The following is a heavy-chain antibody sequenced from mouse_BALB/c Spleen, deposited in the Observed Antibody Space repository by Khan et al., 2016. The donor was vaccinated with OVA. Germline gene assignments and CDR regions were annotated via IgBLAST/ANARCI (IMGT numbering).Heavy chain of an antibody. CDR1: GFSLTDFG. D-gene: IGHD1-1*02. CDR2: IWGGGTT. Sequence: VELVESGPGLVAPSQSLSITCTVSGFSLTDFGVSWIRQPPGKGLEWLGVIWGGGTTYYNSALISRLSISKDNSKSQVFLKMNMLHADDTAMSYCDKGLWSYDFALAYWGQGTRVTVSS. CDR3: DKGLWSYDFALAY. V-gene: IGHV2-6-5*01. J-gene: IGHJ4*01.